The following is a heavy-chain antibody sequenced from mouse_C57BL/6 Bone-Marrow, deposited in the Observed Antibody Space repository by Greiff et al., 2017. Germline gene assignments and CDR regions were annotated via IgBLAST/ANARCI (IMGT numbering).Heavy chain of an antibody. CDR2: ISSGGSYT. CDR3: ASTAQATSWFAY. V-gene: IGHV5-6*01. CDR1: GFTFSSYG. D-gene: IGHD3-2*02. J-gene: IGHJ3*01. Sequence: EVMLVESGGDLVKPGGSLKLSCAASGFTFSSYGMSWVRQTPDKRLEWVATISSGGSYTYYPASVKGRFTISRDNAKNTLYLQMSSLKSEDTAMYYCASTAQATSWFAYWGQGTLVTVSA.